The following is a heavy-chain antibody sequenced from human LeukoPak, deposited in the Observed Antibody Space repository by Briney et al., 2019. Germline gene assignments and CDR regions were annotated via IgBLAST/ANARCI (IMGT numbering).Heavy chain of an antibody. CDR1: GGSISSYY. CDR2: IYYSGST. V-gene: IGHV4-59*08. Sequence: SQTLSLTCTVSGGSISSYYWSWIRQPPGKGLEWVGYIYYSGSTNYNPSLKSRVTISVDTSKNQFSLKLSSVTAADTAVYYCARLGAARSDFDHWGQGTLVTVSS. CDR3: ARLGAARSDFDH. D-gene: IGHD3-3*01. J-gene: IGHJ4*02.